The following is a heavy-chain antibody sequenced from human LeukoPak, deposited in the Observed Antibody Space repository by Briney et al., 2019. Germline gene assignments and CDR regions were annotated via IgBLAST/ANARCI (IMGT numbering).Heavy chain of an antibody. D-gene: IGHD2-2*01. CDR1: GGTFSSYA. Sequence: GSSVKVSCKASGGTFSSYAISWVRQAPGQGMDWMGGIIPIFGTANYAQKFQGRVTITADESTSTAYMELSSLRSEDTAVYYCASVVPAARREFDYWGQGTLVTVSS. CDR2: IIPIFGTA. CDR3: ASVVPAARREFDY. J-gene: IGHJ4*02. V-gene: IGHV1-69*01.